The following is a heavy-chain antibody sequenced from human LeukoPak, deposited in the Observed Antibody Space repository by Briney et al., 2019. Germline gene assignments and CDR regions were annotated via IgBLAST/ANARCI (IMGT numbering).Heavy chain of an antibody. J-gene: IGHJ6*03. CDR3: ARQISDYYYYYNDV. V-gene: IGHV4-39*01. D-gene: IGHD3-3*01. CDR2: IYYSGTT. Sequence: PSETLSLTCTVSGGSISSSHYYWGWIRQPPGKGLEWIGTIYYSGTTYYNPSLESRVTISEDTSKNQFSLTLRSVTAADTAVYYCARQISDYYYYYNDVWGKGTTVTVSS. CDR1: GGSISSSHYY.